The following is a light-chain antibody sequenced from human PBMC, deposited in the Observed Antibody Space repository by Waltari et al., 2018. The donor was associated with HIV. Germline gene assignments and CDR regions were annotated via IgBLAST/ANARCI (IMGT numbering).Light chain of an antibody. V-gene: IGLV1-44*01. CDR2: TKN. J-gene: IGLJ3*02. Sequence: QSVLTQPPSASETPGQRVTISCSGSTSNIGSNTVTWYQQLPGTAPKLLIYTKNQRPSGVPDRFSGSKYGTSASLAISGLQSEDEAHYYCAAWDDSVNGWVFGGGTKLTVL. CDR1: TSNIGSNT. CDR3: AAWDDSVNGWV.